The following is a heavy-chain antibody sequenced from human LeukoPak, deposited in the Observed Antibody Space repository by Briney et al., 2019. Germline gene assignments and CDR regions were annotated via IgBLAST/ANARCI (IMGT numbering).Heavy chain of an antibody. CDR1: GYSFTSYW. Sequence: GESLKISRKGSGYSFTSYWIGRGRQMPGKGLEGVGMIYPGDSDTRYSPSVQGQVTISADKSISTAYLQWSSLKASDTAMYYCARPIDDSSGYPGDWGQGTLVTVSS. V-gene: IGHV5-51*01. CDR3: ARPIDDSSGYPGD. D-gene: IGHD3-22*01. CDR2: IYPGDSDT. J-gene: IGHJ4*02.